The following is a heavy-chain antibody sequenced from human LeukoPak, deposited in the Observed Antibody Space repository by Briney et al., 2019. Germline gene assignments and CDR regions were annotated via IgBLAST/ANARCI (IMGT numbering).Heavy chain of an antibody. CDR2: ISGSGGST. CDR3: AKEPQNYYDSIYFDY. J-gene: IGHJ4*02. Sequence: GGSLRLSCAASGFTFSSYGMSWVRQAPGKGLEWVSAISGSGGSTYYADYVKGRFTISSDNSKNTQYLQMNSLRAEDAAVYYCAKEPQNYYDSIYFDYWGQGTLVTVSS. V-gene: IGHV3-23*01. CDR1: GFTFSSYG. D-gene: IGHD3-22*01.